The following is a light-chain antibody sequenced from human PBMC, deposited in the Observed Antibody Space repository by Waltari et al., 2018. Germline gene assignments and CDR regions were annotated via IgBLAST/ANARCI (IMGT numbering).Light chain of an antibody. CDR1: QSISDY. V-gene: IGKV1-39*01. Sequence: IQMTQSPPALSASARDRVAITCRARQSISDYLPWYQQKPGKAPRFLIYTASSLQRGVPTRFSGSGSGTEFTLTISTLQPEDAATYYCQQSYSSPWTFGQGTKVEIK. J-gene: IGKJ1*01. CDR2: TAS. CDR3: QQSYSSPWT.